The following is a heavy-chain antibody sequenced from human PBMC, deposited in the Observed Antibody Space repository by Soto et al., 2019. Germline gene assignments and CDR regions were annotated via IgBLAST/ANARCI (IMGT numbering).Heavy chain of an antibody. CDR1: GGSISNYY. D-gene: IGHD6-13*01. V-gene: IGHV4-4*07. CDR2: VSSTGSS. J-gene: IGHJ5*02. Sequence: SETLSLTCTVSGGSISNYYWSWIRQPAEKRLEWIGRVSSTGSSYYNPSLKSRVTISVDTSKNQVSLNLTSVTAADTAVYYCARGVPAAGTDWFDPWGQGTLVTVSS. CDR3: ARGVPAAGTDWFDP.